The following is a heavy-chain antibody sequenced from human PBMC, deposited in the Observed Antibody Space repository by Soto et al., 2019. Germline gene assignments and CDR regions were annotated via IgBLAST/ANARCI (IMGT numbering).Heavy chain of an antibody. CDR1: GFTFSNAW. V-gene: IGHV3-15*01. CDR2: IKSKTDGGTT. J-gene: IGHJ6*02. Sequence: GGSLRLSCAASGFTFSNAWMSWVRRAPGKGLEWVGRIKSKTDGGTTDYAAPVKGRFTISRDDSKNTLYLQMNSLKTEDTAVYYCTKEERLGYCTNGVCPTGYYGMDVWGQGTTVTVSS. CDR3: TKEERLGYCTNGVCPTGYYGMDV. D-gene: IGHD2-8*01.